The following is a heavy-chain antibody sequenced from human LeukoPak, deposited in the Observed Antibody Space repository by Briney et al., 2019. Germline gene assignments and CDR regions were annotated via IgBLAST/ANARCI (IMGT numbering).Heavy chain of an antibody. D-gene: IGHD3-3*01. CDR1: GFTFDDYG. CDR3: ARGIRFLEWLSGSDY. J-gene: IGHJ4*02. V-gene: IGHV3-20*04. CDR2: INWNGGST. Sequence: GGSLRLSCAASGFTFDDYGMSWVRQAPGKGLEWVSGINWNGGSTGYAASVKGRFTISRDNAKNSLYLQMNSLTVAETALYYCARGIRFLEWLSGSDYWGQGTLVTVSS.